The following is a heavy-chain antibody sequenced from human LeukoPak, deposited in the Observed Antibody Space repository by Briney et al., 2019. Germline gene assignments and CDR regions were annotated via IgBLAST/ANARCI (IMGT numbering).Heavy chain of an antibody. D-gene: IGHD3-3*01. CDR3: ARHSTSYYDFWSGYYDAFDI. Sequence: SETLSLTCTVSGGSISSSSYYWGWIRQPPGKGLEWIGSIYYSGSTYYNPSLKSRVTISVDTSKNQFSLKLSSVTAADTAVYYCARHSTSYYDFWSGYYDAFDIWGQGTMVTVSP. J-gene: IGHJ3*02. V-gene: IGHV4-39*01. CDR1: GGSISSSSYY. CDR2: IYYSGST.